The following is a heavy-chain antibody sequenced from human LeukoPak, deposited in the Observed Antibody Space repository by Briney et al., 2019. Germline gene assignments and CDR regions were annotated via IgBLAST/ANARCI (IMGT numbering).Heavy chain of an antibody. Sequence: GGSLRLSCSASGFTFSSFGMHWVRQAPGMGLEWVAMISYDGNAKYYADSVRGRFTISRDNSKNTLYLEMNSLRADDTAVYYCAKDRPTVYSSSWLHFLDSWGQGTLVTVSS. V-gene: IGHV3-30*18. J-gene: IGHJ4*02. CDR1: GFTFSSFG. D-gene: IGHD6-13*01. CDR3: AKDRPTVYSSSWLHFLDS. CDR2: ISYDGNAK.